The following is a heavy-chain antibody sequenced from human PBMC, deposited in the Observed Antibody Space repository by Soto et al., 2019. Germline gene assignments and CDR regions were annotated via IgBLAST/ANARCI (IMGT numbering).Heavy chain of an antibody. Sequence: GGSLRLSCAASGFTFSNAWMNWVRQAPGKGLEWVGRIKSKTDGGTTDYAAPVKGRFTISRDDSKNTLYLQMNSLKTEDTAVYYCTTLPILLATLGVQHWGQGTLVTVSS. D-gene: IGHD3-10*01. V-gene: IGHV3-15*07. CDR1: GFTFSNAW. CDR3: TTLPILLATLGVQH. J-gene: IGHJ1*01. CDR2: IKSKTDGGTT.